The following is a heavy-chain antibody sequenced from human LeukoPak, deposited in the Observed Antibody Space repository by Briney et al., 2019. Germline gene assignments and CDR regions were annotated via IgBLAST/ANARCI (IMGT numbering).Heavy chain of an antibody. CDR2: ISGSGGST. D-gene: IGHD6-13*01. CDR3: ARGSGYSSSWYDGPPRAFDI. V-gene: IGHV3-23*01. Sequence: GGSLRLSCAASGFSFSSYSMNWVRQAPGKGPEWVSAISGSGGSTYYADSVKGRFTISRDNSKNTLYLQMNSLRAEDTAVYYCARGSGYSSSWYDGPPRAFDIWGQGTMVTVSS. J-gene: IGHJ3*02. CDR1: GFSFSSYS.